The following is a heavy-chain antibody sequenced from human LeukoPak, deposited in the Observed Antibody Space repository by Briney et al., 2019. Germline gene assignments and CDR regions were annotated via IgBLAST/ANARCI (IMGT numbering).Heavy chain of an antibody. V-gene: IGHV3-48*01. Sequence: GGSLRLSCAASGFTFSSYSTNWVRQAPGKGLEWVSYISSASNTIYYADSVKGRFTISRDNAKNSLNLQMNSLRVDDTAMYYCARDGWFGDYNWFDPWGQGTLVTVSS. CDR2: ISSASNTI. J-gene: IGHJ5*02. D-gene: IGHD3-10*01. CDR1: GFTFSSYS. CDR3: ARDGWFGDYNWFDP.